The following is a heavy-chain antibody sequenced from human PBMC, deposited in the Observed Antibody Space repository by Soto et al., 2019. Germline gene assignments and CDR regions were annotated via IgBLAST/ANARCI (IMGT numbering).Heavy chain of an antibody. CDR1: GGSFSGYY. CDR2: INHSGST. V-gene: IGHV4-34*01. D-gene: IGHD3-9*01. CDR3: ARAAILTGYTLDY. J-gene: IGHJ4*02. Sequence: SETLSLTCAVYGGSFSGYYWSWIRQPPGKGLEWIGEINHSGSTNYNPSLKSRVTISVDTSKNQFSLKLSSVTAADTAVYYCARAAILTGYTLDYWGQGTLVTVSS.